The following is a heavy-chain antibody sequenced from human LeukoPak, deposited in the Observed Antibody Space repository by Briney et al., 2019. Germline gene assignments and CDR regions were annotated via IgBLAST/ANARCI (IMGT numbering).Heavy chain of an antibody. D-gene: IGHD1-26*01. Sequence: GGSLRLSCTASGFTFSHYTINWVRQAPGKGLECVSSISSTSSYISYADSVKGRFTISRDDAKNSVYLRMNSLRAEDTAVYYCARGGWELQSYYVDVWGKGTTVTVSS. CDR3: ARGGWELQSYYVDV. J-gene: IGHJ6*03. V-gene: IGHV3-21*01. CDR1: GFTFSHYT. CDR2: ISSTSSYI.